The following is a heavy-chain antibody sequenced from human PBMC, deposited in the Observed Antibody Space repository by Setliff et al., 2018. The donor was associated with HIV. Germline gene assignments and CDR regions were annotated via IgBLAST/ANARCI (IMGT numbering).Heavy chain of an antibody. D-gene: IGHD5-18*01. CDR2: IYYSGNT. J-gene: IGHJ3*02. Sequence: SETLSLTCAVSGGSIISSTYHCSWIRQPPGRGLEWIGDIYYSGNTYYNSSLKSRVTISVDTSKNQLSLKLSSVTAADTVVYYCARPRYTYGTPPAFDIWGRGTVVTVS. V-gene: IGHV4-39*01. CDR1: GGSIISSTYH. CDR3: ARPRYTYGTPPAFDI.